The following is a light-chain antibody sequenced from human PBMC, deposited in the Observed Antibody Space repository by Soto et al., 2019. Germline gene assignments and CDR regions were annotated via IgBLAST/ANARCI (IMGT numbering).Light chain of an antibody. Sequence: VIWMTQSPSLLSASPGDRVTISCRMSQGISSYLAWYQQKPGKAPKLLIYKASSLESGVPSRFSGSGSGTEFTLTISSLQPDDFATYYCQQYNSYSWTFGQGTKVDIK. J-gene: IGKJ1*01. V-gene: IGKV1D-8*03. CDR2: KAS. CDR1: QGISSY. CDR3: QQYNSYSWT.